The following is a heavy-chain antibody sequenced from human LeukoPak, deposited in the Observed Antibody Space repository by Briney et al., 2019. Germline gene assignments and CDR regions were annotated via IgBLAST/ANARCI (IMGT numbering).Heavy chain of an antibody. V-gene: IGHV1-18*04. CDR1: GYTLTSHG. J-gene: IGHJ4*02. D-gene: IGHD6-13*01. CDR2: VSAYNGNT. CDR3: ARSYSSSWYGTYYFDY. Sequence: ASVKVSFKASGYTLTSHGINWVRPAPGQGLEWMGWVSAYNGNTNHAQKLQGRVTMTTDTSTSTAYMELRSLRSDDTAVYYCARSYSSSWYGTYYFDYWGQGTLVTVSS.